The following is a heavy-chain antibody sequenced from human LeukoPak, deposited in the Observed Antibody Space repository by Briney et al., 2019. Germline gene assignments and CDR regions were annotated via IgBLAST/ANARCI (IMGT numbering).Heavy chain of an antibody. D-gene: IGHD2-8*02. J-gene: IGHJ4*02. V-gene: IGHV3-74*01. CDR2: IDSDGSST. CDR1: GFTFSSYW. Sequence: PGGSLRLSCAASGFTFSSYWMHWVRQAPGKGPVWVSRIDSDGSSTSYADSVKGRFTISRDNAKNTLYLQMNILRAEDTAIYYCATYRQVLLPFESWGQGTLVTVSS. CDR3: ATYRQVLLPFES.